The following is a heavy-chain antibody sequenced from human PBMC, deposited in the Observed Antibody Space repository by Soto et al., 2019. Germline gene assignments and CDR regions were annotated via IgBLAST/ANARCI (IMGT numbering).Heavy chain of an antibody. J-gene: IGHJ5*02. D-gene: IGHD6-13*01. Sequence: ASVKVSCKASGYTFTSYDINWVRQATGQGLEWMGWMNPNSGNTGYAQKFQGRVTMTRNTSISTAYMELSSLRSEDTAVYYCARSAAGDNWSDPWGQGTLVTVSS. CDR2: MNPNSGNT. V-gene: IGHV1-8*01. CDR3: ARSAAGDNWSDP. CDR1: GYTFTSYD.